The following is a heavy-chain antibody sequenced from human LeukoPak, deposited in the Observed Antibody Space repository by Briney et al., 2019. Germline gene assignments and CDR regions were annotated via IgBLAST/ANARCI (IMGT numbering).Heavy chain of an antibody. V-gene: IGHV4-59*08. J-gene: IGHJ5*02. CDR2: IYYSGRT. CDR3: ARHSSQGDNWFDP. Sequence: PSETLSLTCTVSGGSISSYYWSWIRQPPRKGLEWMGYIYYSGRTHYNPSLKSRVTISVDTSKDQISLTLTSVTAADTAVYYCARHSSQGDNWFDPWGQGTLVTVSS. CDR1: GGSISSYY.